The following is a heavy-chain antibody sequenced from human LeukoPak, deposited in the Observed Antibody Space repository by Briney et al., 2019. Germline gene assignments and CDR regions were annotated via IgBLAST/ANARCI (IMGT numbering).Heavy chain of an antibody. CDR2: IYYSGST. CDR1: GGSISSSRYY. V-gene: IGHV4-39*01. J-gene: IGHJ4*02. CDR3: ARRETSCFDY. Sequence: SEALSLTCTVSGGSISSSRYYWGWMRQPPGKGLEWIGNIYYSGSTYYNPSLKSRVAISVDTSKTPFSLKLTSVTAADTAVYYCARRETSCFDYCGQGTLVSVSS.